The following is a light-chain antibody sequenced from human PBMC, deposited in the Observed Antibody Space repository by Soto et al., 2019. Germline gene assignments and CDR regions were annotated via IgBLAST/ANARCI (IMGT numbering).Light chain of an antibody. J-gene: IGKJ1*01. V-gene: IGKV1-5*03. CDR1: QSISTW. CDR3: QQYNSYSPT. CDR2: KAS. Sequence: DIHMTQYPSTLSASVGDRVTITCRARQSISTWLAWYQQEPGKAPKLLIHKASSLQSGVPSRFSGSGSGTDFTLTISSLHPDDFATYYCQQYNSYSPTFGQGIKVDIK.